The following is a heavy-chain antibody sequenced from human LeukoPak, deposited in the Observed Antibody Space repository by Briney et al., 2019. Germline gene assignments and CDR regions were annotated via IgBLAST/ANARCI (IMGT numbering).Heavy chain of an antibody. Sequence: SETLSLTCTVSGGTISSSSYYWGWIRQPPGKGLEWIGSIHYSGSTNYNPSLKSRVTISVDTSKNQFSLKLSSVTAADTAVYYCARGYCSGGSCYSYYYYNYMDVWGKGTTVTVSS. J-gene: IGHJ6*03. V-gene: IGHV4-39*07. CDR3: ARGYCSGGSCYSYYYYNYMDV. D-gene: IGHD2-15*01. CDR1: GGTISSSSYY. CDR2: IHYSGST.